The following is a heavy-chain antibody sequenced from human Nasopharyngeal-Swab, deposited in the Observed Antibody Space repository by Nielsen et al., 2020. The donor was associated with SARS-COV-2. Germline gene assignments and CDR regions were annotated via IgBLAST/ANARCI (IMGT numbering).Heavy chain of an antibody. J-gene: IGHJ3*01. D-gene: IGHD3-16*02. CDR3: AREVINQAVSDAFDF. V-gene: IGHV4-31*03. Sequence: PLSLPCTVSGGSISSDNYFWSWIRQRPGKGLEWIGHIHYTGKTYYNPSLESRLTISLDTSRNQFSLMLRSVTAADTAVYYCAREVINQAVSDAFDFWGQGTMVTVSS. CDR2: IHYTGKT. CDR1: GGSISSDNYF.